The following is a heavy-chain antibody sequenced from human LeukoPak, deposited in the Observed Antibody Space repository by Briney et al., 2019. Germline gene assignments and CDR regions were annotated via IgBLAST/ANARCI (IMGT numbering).Heavy chain of an antibody. CDR3: ARDRGSSGYANWYFDL. J-gene: IGHJ2*01. CDR2: IYYSGST. Sequence: SETLSLTCTVSGGSISGYYWSWIRQPPGKGLEWIGYIYYSGSTNYNPSLKSRVTISVDTPKNQFSLKLSSVTAADTAVYYCARDRGSSGYANWYFDLWGRGTLVTVSS. V-gene: IGHV4-59*01. D-gene: IGHD3-22*01. CDR1: GGSISGYY.